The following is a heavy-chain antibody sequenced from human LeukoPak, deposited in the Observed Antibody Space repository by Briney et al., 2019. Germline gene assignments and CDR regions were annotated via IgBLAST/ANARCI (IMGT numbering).Heavy chain of an antibody. CDR2: INHSGST. CDR3: ARGGLRYYDFWSGYRCMDV. J-gene: IGHJ6*02. V-gene: IGHV4-34*01. D-gene: IGHD3-3*01. CDR1: GGSFSGYY. Sequence: SETLSLTCAVYGGSFSGYYWSWIRQPPGKGLEWIGEINHSGSTNYNPSLKSRVTISVDTSKNQFSLKLSFVTAADTAVYYCARGGLRYYDFWSGYRCMDVWGQGTTVTVSS.